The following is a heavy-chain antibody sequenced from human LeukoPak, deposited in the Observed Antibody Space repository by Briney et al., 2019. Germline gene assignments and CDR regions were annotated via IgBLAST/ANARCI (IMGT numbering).Heavy chain of an antibody. V-gene: IGHV3-7*01. CDR2: IKQDGSEK. Sequence: GGPLRLSCAASGFTFSSYWMSWVRQAPGKGLEWVANIKQDGSEKYYVDSVKGRFTISRDSAKNSLYLQMNSLRAEDTAVYYCARVILWFGELSHMDVWGKGTTVTVSS. CDR1: GFTFSSYW. D-gene: IGHD3-10*01. J-gene: IGHJ6*03. CDR3: ARVILWFGELSHMDV.